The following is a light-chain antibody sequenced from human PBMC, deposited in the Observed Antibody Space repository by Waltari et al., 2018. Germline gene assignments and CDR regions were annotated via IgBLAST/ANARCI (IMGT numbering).Light chain of an antibody. J-gene: IGLJ2*01. Sequence: QSALTQPASVSGSPGPSLTISCPGTSSDVGGYKYVTWYQQHPGKAPKLMIYDVSTRPSGVSNRFSGSKSGNTASLTISGLQAEDEADYYCCSYAGSSTLVFGGGTKLTVL. CDR2: DVS. CDR3: CSYAGSSTLV. CDR1: SSDVGGYKY. V-gene: IGLV2-23*02.